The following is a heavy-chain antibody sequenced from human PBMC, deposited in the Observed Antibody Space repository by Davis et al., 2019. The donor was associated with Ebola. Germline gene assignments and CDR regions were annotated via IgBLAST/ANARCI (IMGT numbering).Heavy chain of an antibody. CDR2: INHSGST. CDR3: ARLGFYDFWSGAIDY. CDR1: GGSFSGYY. Sequence: SETLSLTCAVYGGSFSGYYWSWIRQPPGKGLEWIGEINHSGSTNYNPSLKSRVTISVDTSKNQFSLKLSSVTAADTAVYYCARLGFYDFWSGAIDYWGQGTLVTVSS. J-gene: IGHJ4*02. D-gene: IGHD3-3*01. V-gene: IGHV4-34*01.